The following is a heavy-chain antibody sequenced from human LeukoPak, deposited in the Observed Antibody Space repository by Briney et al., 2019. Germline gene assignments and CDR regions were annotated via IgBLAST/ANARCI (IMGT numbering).Heavy chain of an antibody. CDR2: ISSSSYI. V-gene: IGHV3-21*01. D-gene: IGHD2-2*01. Sequence: PGGSLRLSCAASGFTFSSYSMNWVRQAPGKGLEWVSSISSSSYIYYADSVKGRFTISRDNAKNSLYLQMNSLRAEDTAVYYCARDNWYQLLCDYFDYWGQGTLVTISS. CDR1: GFTFSSYS. J-gene: IGHJ4*02. CDR3: ARDNWYQLLCDYFDY.